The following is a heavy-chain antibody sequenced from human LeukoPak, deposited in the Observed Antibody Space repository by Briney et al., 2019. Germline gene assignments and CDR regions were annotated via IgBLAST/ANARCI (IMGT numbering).Heavy chain of an antibody. CDR1: GFTFDDYG. CDR2: INWNTGTI. CDR3: ARGIAYYYMDV. V-gene: IGHV3-9*03. J-gene: IGHJ6*03. Sequence: PGGSLRLSCAGSGFTFDDYGMHWVRQAPGKGLEWVSGINWNTGTIGYADSVKGRFTISRDNAKNSLYLQMGSLRAEDMAVYYCARGIAYYYMDVWGKGTTVTVSS.